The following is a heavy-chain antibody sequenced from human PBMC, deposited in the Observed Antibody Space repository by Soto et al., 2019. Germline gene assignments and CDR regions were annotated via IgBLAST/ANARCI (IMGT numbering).Heavy chain of an antibody. CDR2: ISAYNGNT. J-gene: IGHJ4*02. CDR1: GYTFTSYG. Sequence: GASVKVSCKASGYTFTSYGISWVRQAPGQGLEWMGWISAYNGNTNYAQKLQGRVTMTTDTSTSTAYMELRSLRSDDTAVYYCAFNQPYSSGAQYYFDYWGQGTLVTVSS. CDR3: AFNQPYSSGAQYYFDY. D-gene: IGHD6-19*01. V-gene: IGHV1-18*01.